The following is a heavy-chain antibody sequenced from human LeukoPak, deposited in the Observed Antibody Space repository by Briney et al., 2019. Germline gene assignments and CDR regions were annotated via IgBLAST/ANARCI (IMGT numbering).Heavy chain of an antibody. CDR2: INPNSGGT. D-gene: IGHD6-19*01. CDR1: GYTLTELS. Sequence: ASVKVSCKVSGYTLTELSMHWVRQAPGQGLEWMGRINPNSGGTNYAQKFQGRVTMTRDTSISTAYMELSRLRSDDTAVYYCARDLSSGWNLNYWGQGTLVTVSS. V-gene: IGHV1-2*06. CDR3: ARDLSSGWNLNY. J-gene: IGHJ4*02.